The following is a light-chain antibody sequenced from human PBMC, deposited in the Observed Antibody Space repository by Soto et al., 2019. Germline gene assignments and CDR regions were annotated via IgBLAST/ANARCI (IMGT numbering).Light chain of an antibody. CDR3: QQYTNFPLT. J-gene: IGKJ4*01. Sequence: DIQMTQSPSTLSASVGDRVTITCRASQSISSWLAWYQQKPGKAPKLLIHEASRLESGVPSRFIGSASGTEFTLTISGLHAEDFATYYCQQYTNFPLTFGGGTKVEIK. V-gene: IGKV1-5*01. CDR1: QSISSW. CDR2: EAS.